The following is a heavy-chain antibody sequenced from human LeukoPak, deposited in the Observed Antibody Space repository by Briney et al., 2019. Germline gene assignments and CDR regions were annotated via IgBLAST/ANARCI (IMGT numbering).Heavy chain of an antibody. CDR2: IIPILGIA. D-gene: IGHD4-17*01. V-gene: IGHV1-69*04. CDR1: GGTFSCYA. Sequence: GASVKVSCKASGGTFSCYAISWVRQAPRQGLEWMGRIIPILGIANYAQKFQGRVTITADKSTSTAYMELSSLRSEDTAVYYCARDLNYGDPYPYYFDYWGQGTLVTVSS. CDR3: ARDLNYGDPYPYYFDY. J-gene: IGHJ4*02.